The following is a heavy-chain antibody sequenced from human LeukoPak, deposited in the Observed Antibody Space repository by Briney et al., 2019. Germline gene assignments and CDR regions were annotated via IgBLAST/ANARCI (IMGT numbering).Heavy chain of an antibody. CDR3: ARLTVAGRYNWFDP. CDR2: ISSNGGST. Sequence: GGSLRLSCVASGFTFSSYAMHWVRQAPGKGLEYVSAISSNGGSTYYANSVKGRFTISRDNSKNTLYLQMGSLRAEDMAVYYCARLTVAGRYNWFDPWGQGTLATVSS. D-gene: IGHD6-19*01. CDR1: GFTFSSYA. V-gene: IGHV3-64*01. J-gene: IGHJ5*02.